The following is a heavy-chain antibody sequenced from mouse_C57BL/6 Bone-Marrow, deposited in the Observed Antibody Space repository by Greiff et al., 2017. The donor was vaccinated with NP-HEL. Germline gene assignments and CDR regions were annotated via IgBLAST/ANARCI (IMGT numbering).Heavy chain of an antibody. CDR1: GFTFSDYY. CDR2: ISNGGGST. CDR3: AITTVPHWYFDV. Sequence: EVKVVESGGGLVQPGGSLKLSCAASGFTFSDYYMYWVRQTPEKRLEWVAYISNGGGSTYYPDTVKGRFTISRDNAKNTLYLQMSRLKSEDTAMYYCAITTVPHWYFDVWGTGTTVTVSS. V-gene: IGHV5-12*01. J-gene: IGHJ1*03. D-gene: IGHD1-1*01.